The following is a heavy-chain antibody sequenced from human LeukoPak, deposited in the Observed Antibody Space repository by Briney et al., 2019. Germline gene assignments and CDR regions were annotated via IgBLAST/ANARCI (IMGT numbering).Heavy chain of an antibody. CDR2: MNSDGSET. D-gene: IGHD2-15*01. V-gene: IGHV3-74*01. CDR1: GFAFSNYW. Sequence: GGSLRLSCAASGFAFSNYWMHWVRQAPGKGLVWVSRMNSDGSETVYPDFVRGRFTISRDNAKNTLSLQMNSLRVEATAVYYCARGPVGLSALNAWGQGILVTVSP. CDR3: ARGPVGLSALNA. J-gene: IGHJ5*02.